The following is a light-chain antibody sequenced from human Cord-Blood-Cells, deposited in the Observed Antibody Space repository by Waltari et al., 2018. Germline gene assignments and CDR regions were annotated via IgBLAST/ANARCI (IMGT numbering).Light chain of an antibody. J-gene: IGKJ1*01. CDR2: AAS. Sequence: DIQMTQSPSSLSASVGDRVTITCRASQGSSSSLAWYQQKPGKAPKLLLYAASRWDTGVPSTFSGSGSGTDYTLTISSLQPEDVATYYCQQYYSTPWTFGQGTKVEIK. CDR1: QGSSSS. CDR3: QQYYSTPWT. V-gene: IGKV1-NL1*01.